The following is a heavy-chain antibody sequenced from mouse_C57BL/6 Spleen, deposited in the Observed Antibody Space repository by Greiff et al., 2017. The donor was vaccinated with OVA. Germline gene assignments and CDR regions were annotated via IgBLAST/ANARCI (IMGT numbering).Heavy chain of an antibody. J-gene: IGHJ2*01. CDR2: IDPSDSET. Sequence: QVQLQQPGAELVRPGSSVKLSCKASGYTFTSYWMHWVKQRPIQGLEWIGNIDPSDSETHYNQKFKDKATLTVDKSSSTAYMQRSSLTSEDSAVYYCARSSTGYYFDYWGQGTTLTVSS. CDR1: GYTFTSYW. D-gene: IGHD4-1*02. CDR3: ARSSTGYYFDY. V-gene: IGHV1-52*01.